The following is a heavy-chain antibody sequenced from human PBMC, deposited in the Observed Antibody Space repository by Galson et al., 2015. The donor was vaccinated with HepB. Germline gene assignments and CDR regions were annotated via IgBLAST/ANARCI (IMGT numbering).Heavy chain of an antibody. D-gene: IGHD2-15*01. CDR3: TRGTGYCRGGSCHSWWFDP. CDR1: GYTFTSYS. V-gene: IGHV1-46*03. J-gene: IGHJ5*02. Sequence: SVKVSCKASGYTFTSYSIHWVRQAPGQGLEWMGVIDPSSLITTYAQKFQGRVTVTSDTSTSTVHMELSSLRSKDTALYFCTRGTGYCRGGSCHSWWFDPWGQGTLVTVSS. CDR2: IDPSSLIT.